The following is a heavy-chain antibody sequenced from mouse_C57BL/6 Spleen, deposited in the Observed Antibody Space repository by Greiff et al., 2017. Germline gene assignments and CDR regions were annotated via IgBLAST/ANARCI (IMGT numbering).Heavy chain of an antibody. CDR2: INPGGGGT. CDR1: GYAFTNYL. CDR3: ARDAIGAQRSFDY. J-gene: IGHJ3*01. Sequence: VQLQQSGAELVRPGTSVKVSCKASGYAFTNYLIEWVKQRPGQGLEWIGVINPGGGGTNYNEKFKGKATLTADKSSSTAYMQLSSLTSEDSAVYYCARDAIGAQRSFDYWGQGTLVTVSA. V-gene: IGHV1-54*01.